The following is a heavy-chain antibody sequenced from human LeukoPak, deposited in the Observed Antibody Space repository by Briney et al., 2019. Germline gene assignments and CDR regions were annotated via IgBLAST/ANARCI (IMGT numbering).Heavy chain of an antibody. CDR3: ARPYDTRGYFPDY. J-gene: IGHJ4*02. CDR2: TSGSGGST. CDR1: GFTFSSYA. Sequence: GGSLRLSCAASGFTFSSYAMSWVRQAPGKGLEWVSATSGSGGSTYYADSVKGRFTISRDNAKNSLYLQMNSLGAEDTAVYYCARPYDTRGYFPDYWGQGTLVTVSS. D-gene: IGHD3-22*01. V-gene: IGHV3-23*01.